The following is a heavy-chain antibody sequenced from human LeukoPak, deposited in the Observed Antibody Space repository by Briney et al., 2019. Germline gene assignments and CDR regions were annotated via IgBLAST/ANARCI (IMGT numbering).Heavy chain of an antibody. CDR2: ISYRGIT. D-gene: IGHD1-26*01. CDR1: GGSISSYY. V-gene: IGHV4-59*01. J-gene: IGHJ3*02. CDR3: ARDKGCLSRAYAFDI. Sequence: SETLSLTCTVSGGSISSYYWSWMRQPPGKGREWIGYISYRGITSYNPSLKSRVTISLDTSKNQFSLRLTSVTAADTAVYYCARDKGCLSRAYAFDIWGQGTMVTVSS.